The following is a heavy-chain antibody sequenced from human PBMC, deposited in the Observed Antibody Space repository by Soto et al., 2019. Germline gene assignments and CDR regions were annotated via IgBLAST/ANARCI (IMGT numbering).Heavy chain of an antibody. CDR2: IIPLFGTP. CDR1: GVTFSTSG. D-gene: IGHD2-21*01. Sequence: QVQLVQSGAEVKKPGSSLKVSCKTSGVTFSTSGISWVRQGPGQGLEWMGGIIPLFGTPKYARKFQGRVSITAGDSATPTYLELRGLSADDTAIYYCARVYPSICGGGNCYRLDSYFDSWGQGSQVVVSS. V-gene: IGHV1-69*01. CDR3: ARVYPSICGGGNCYRLDSYFDS. J-gene: IGHJ4*03.